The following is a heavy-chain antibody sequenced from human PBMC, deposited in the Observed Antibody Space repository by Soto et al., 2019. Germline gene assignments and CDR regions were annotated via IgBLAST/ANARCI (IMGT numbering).Heavy chain of an antibody. J-gene: IGHJ4*02. Sequence: GGSLRLSCVASGLTFSCWVSWVRQTPGKGVEWVAMTTHDGSSKYYVDSVKGRFTISRDNSKNTLYLQMNSLRAEDTAVYYCAKYGGYYDPVPLFDYWGQGTLVTVSS. D-gene: IGHD3-22*01. CDR2: TTHDGSSK. V-gene: IGHV3-7*01. CDR1: GLTFSCW. CDR3: AKYGGYYDPVPLFDY.